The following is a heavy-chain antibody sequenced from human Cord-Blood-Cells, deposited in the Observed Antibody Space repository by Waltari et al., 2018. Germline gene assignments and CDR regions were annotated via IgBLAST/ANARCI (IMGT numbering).Heavy chain of an antibody. J-gene: IGHJ4*02. V-gene: IGHV3-30-3*01. D-gene: IGHD5-18*01. CDR1: GFTFSSCA. Sequence: QVQLVESGGGVVQPGRSLRLSCAASGFTFSSCAQHWVRQAPGKGLELVAVISYDGSNKYYADSVKGRFTISRDNSKNTLYLQMNSLRAEDTAVYYCAREEAAMDYWGQGTLVTVSS. CDR2: ISYDGSNK. CDR3: AREEAAMDY.